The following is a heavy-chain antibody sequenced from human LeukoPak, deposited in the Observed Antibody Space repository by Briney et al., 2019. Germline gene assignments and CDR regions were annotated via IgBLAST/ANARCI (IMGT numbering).Heavy chain of an antibody. CDR3: AGGDPYRGYDYPGV. D-gene: IGHD5-12*01. Sequence: GRSLRLSCAASGFTFNTYAMHWVRQAPGKGLEWVTIKSYDGSKKYYIDSVRGRFTISRDNSKNTLYLQMNSLRLEDTALYYCAGGDPYRGYDYPGVWGQGILVSVSS. CDR1: GFTFNTYA. CDR2: KSYDGSKK. J-gene: IGHJ4*02. V-gene: IGHV3-30*04.